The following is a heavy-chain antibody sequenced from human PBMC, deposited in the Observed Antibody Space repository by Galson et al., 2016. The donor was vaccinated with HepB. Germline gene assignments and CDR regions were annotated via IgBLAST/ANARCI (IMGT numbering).Heavy chain of an antibody. CDR2: IRGSGDRR. CDR1: GFTFSRYA. Sequence: SLRLSCAASGFTFSRYAMSWVRQAPGKGLEWVSVIRGSGDRRYYADSVKGRFIISRDNSKNPGYLQMNSLRVHAPAGYSMSKNSDTCLYPLSICLGGQG. V-gene: IGHV3-23*01. CDR3: SKNSDTCLYPLSICL. D-gene: IGHD3-10*02. J-gene: IGHJ4*02.